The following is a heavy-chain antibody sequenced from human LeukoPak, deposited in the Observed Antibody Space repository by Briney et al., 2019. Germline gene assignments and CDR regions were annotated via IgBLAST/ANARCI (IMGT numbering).Heavy chain of an antibody. D-gene: IGHD6-19*01. Sequence: SETLSLTCTVSGYSISSGYYWGWIRQPPGKGLEWIGSIYHSGSTYYNPSLKSRVTISVDTPKNQFSLKLSSVTAADTAVYYCARGVAGTGGRYFDYWGQGTLVTVSS. J-gene: IGHJ4*02. CDR1: GYSISSGYY. V-gene: IGHV4-38-2*02. CDR3: ARGVAGTGGRYFDY. CDR2: IYHSGST.